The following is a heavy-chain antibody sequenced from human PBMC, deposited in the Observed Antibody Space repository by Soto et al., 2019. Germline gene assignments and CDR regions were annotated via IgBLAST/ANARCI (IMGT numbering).Heavy chain of an antibody. J-gene: IGHJ1*01. Sequence: EMQLVESGGGLVQPGGSLRVSCAASGFTVSSDYMSWVRQAPGKGLEWVSVIYSGGSTFYADSVKDRFTISRDTSKNTLFLQMNNLRGEDTAVYFCARDRPFQHWGQGTLVTVSS. CDR3: ARDRPFQH. CDR1: GFTVSSDY. CDR2: IYSGGST. V-gene: IGHV3-66*01.